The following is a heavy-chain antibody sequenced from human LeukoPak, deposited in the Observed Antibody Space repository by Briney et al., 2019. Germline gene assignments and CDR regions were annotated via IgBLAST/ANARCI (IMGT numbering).Heavy chain of an antibody. CDR3: AKGPAMVRGTFDP. Sequence: GGSLRLSCAASGFTFSNAWMSWVRQAPGKGLEWVSSISGSGGNTYYADSVKGRFTISRDYSKNTLYLQMNSLRTEETAVYYCAKGPAMVRGTFDPWGQGTLVTVSS. CDR2: ISGSGGNT. CDR1: GFTFSNAW. D-gene: IGHD3-10*01. J-gene: IGHJ5*02. V-gene: IGHV3-23*01.